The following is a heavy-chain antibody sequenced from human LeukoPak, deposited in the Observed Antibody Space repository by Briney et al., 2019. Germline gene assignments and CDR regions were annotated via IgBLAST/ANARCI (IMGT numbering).Heavy chain of an antibody. CDR3: ARDLGFYSSAWYSFDY. D-gene: IGHD6-19*01. V-gene: IGHV3-33*01. Sequence: GGSLRLSCTTSGFTFGDYGMHWVRQAPGKGLEWVAVIWYDGSNKYYADSVKGRFTISRDNSKNTLYLQMNSLRAEDTAVYYCARDLGFYSSAWYSFDYWGQGTLVTVSS. J-gene: IGHJ4*02. CDR2: IWYDGSNK. CDR1: GFTFGDYG.